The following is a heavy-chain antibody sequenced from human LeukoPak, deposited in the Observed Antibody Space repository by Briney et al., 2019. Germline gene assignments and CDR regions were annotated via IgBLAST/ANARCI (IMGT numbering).Heavy chain of an antibody. J-gene: IGHJ3*02. CDR3: ARDGGSHDAFDI. CDR1: GGSISGYY. Sequence: PSETLSLTCTVSGGSISGYYWSWIRQPPGKGLEWIGYIYYSGSTNYNPSLKSRVTISVDTSKNQFSLKLSSVTAADTAVYYCARDGGSHDAFDIWGQGTMVTVSS. V-gene: IGHV4-59*01. CDR2: IYYSGST.